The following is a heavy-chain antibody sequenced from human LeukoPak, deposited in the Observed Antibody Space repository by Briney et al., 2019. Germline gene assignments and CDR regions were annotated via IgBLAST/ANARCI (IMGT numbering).Heavy chain of an antibody. CDR3: ARVVRWGSSGSPYYYYGMDV. CDR1: GFTFSTSA. V-gene: IGHV3-21*01. J-gene: IGHJ6*02. CDR2: INQGATHI. D-gene: IGHD1-26*01. Sequence: GGSLRLSSAASGFTFSTSAMNWVRQTPGKGLEWVSSINQGATHIYYADSVRGRFTISRDNAKNSLYLQMSSLRAEDTAVYYCARVVRWGSSGSPYYYYGMDVWGQGTTVTVSS.